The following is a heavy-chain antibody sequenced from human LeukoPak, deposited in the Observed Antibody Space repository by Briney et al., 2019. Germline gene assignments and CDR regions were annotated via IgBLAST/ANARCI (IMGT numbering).Heavy chain of an antibody. CDR3: ARGPLLRFLEWIPNFDY. Sequence: ASVKVSCKASGYTFTGYYMHWVRQAPGQGLEWMGWINPNSGGTNYAQKFQGRVTMTRDTSISTAYMELSRLRSDDTAVYYCARGPLLRFLEWIPNFDYWGQGTLVTVSS. CDR1: GYTFTGYY. D-gene: IGHD3-3*01. V-gene: IGHV1-2*02. J-gene: IGHJ4*02. CDR2: INPNSGGT.